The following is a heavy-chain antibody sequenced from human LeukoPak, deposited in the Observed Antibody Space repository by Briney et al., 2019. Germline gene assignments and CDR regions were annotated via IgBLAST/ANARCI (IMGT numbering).Heavy chain of an antibody. J-gene: IGHJ4*02. CDR3: AREISGGIYPWGYFDC. D-gene: IGHD7-27*01. Sequence: GGSLRLSCAASGFTFSTYEMNWVRQAPGKGLEWLSYIIGDGTTTQYAESVRDRFTISRDNSKNTLYLQMNSLRAEDTAVYYCAREISGGIYPWGYFDCWGQGTLVTVSS. V-gene: IGHV3-48*03. CDR2: IIGDGTTT. CDR1: GFTFSTYE.